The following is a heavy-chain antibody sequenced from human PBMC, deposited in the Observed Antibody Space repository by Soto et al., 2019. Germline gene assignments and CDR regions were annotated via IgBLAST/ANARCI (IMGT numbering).Heavy chain of an antibody. J-gene: IGHJ5*02. D-gene: IGHD4-17*01. CDR1: GFTFSSYA. V-gene: IGHV3-30-3*01. CDR2: ISYDGSNK. Sequence: QVQLVESGGGVVQPGRSLRLSCAASGFTFSSYAMHWVRQAPGKGLEWVAVISYDGSNKYYADSVKGRFTISRDNSKNTLYLQMNSLRAEDTAVYYCAREDGDYVLSPLFDPWGQETLVTVSS. CDR3: AREDGDYVLSPLFDP.